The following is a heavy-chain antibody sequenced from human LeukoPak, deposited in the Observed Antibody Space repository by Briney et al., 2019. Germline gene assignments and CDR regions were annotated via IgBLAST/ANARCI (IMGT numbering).Heavy chain of an antibody. Sequence: ASVKVSCKASGGTFSSYTISWVRQAPGQGLEWMGRIIPILGIANYAQKFQGRVTITADKSTSTAYMELSSLRYEDTAVYYCARYCSSTSCYTLNTGAYYYYGMDVWGQGTTVTVSS. V-gene: IGHV1-69*02. CDR1: GGTFSSYT. D-gene: IGHD2-2*02. CDR2: IIPILGIA. CDR3: ARYCSSTSCYTLNTGAYYYYGMDV. J-gene: IGHJ6*02.